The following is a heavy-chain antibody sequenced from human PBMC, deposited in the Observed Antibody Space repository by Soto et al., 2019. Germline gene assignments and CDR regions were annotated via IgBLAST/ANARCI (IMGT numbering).Heavy chain of an antibody. V-gene: IGHV4-59*08. J-gene: IGHJ5*02. CDR1: GGSISSYY. CDR2: IYYSGST. CDR3: ARHVGYYSQGAWFDP. Sequence: PSETLSLTCTVSGGSISSYYWSWIRQPPGKGLEWIGYIYYSGSTKYNPSLKSRVTISVDTSKNQFSLKLSSVTAADTAVYYCARHVGYYSQGAWFDPWGQGTLVTVSS. D-gene: IGHD2-15*01.